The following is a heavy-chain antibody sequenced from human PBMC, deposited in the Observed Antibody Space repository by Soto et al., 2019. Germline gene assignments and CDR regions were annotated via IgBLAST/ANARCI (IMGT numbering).Heavy chain of an antibody. CDR3: ATEHSSSWRFDY. CDR2: MNPNSGNT. Sequence: QVQLVQSGAEVKKPGASVKVSCKASGYTFTSYDINWVRQATGQGIEWMGWMNPNSGNTGYAHKFRGRVTMTSNTSISTAYMELSSLRSEDTAVYYCATEHSSSWRFDYWGQGTLVTVSS. V-gene: IGHV1-8*01. J-gene: IGHJ4*02. D-gene: IGHD6-13*01. CDR1: GYTFTSYD.